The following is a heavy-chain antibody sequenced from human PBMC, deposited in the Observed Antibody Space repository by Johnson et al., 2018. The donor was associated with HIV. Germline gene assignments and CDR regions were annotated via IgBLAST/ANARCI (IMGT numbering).Heavy chain of an antibody. Sequence: EQLVESGGGVVRPGGSLRLSCAASGFTFDDYGMSWVRQAPGKGLEWVSGINWNGGSRGYADSVKGRFTISRDNAKNSLYLQMNSLRAEDTAVYYCARVGLTGAQTGDAFDIWGQGTMVTVSS. CDR2: INWNGGSR. CDR3: ARVGLTGAQTGDAFDI. V-gene: IGHV3-20*04. J-gene: IGHJ3*02. D-gene: IGHD7-27*01. CDR1: GFTFDDYG.